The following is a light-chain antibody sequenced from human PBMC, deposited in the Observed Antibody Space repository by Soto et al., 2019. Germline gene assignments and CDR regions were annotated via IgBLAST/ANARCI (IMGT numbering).Light chain of an antibody. CDR2: GAS. Sequence: EIVMTQSPATLSVSPGERATLSCRASHSVSSNLAWYQQKPGQAPRLLIYGASTRATGIPASFSGSGSGTEFTLTISSLQSEDFAVYYCQQYNNWPPWTFGQGTKVDIK. J-gene: IGKJ1*01. CDR3: QQYNNWPPWT. V-gene: IGKV3-15*01. CDR1: HSVSSN.